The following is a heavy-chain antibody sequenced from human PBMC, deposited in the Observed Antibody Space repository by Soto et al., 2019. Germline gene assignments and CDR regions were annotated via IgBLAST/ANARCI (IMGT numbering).Heavy chain of an antibody. CDR1: GGTFSSYT. Sequence: QVQLVQSGAEVKKPGSSVKVSCKASGGTFSSYTISWVRQAPGQGLEWMGRIIPILGIANYAQKFQGRVTITADKSTSTAYMELSSLRSEDTAVYYCARGERRYCSGGSCYHAFDIWGQGTMVTVSS. CDR3: ARGERRYCSGGSCYHAFDI. CDR2: IIPILGIA. V-gene: IGHV1-69*02. D-gene: IGHD2-15*01. J-gene: IGHJ3*02.